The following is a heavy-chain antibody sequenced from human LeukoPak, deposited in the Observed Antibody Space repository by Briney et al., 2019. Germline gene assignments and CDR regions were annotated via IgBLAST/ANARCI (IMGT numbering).Heavy chain of an antibody. CDR1: GFTFSSYW. CDR2: IKQDGSEK. CDR3: AREEQWYYFDY. J-gene: IGHJ4*02. V-gene: IGHV3-7*03. Sequence: GGSLRLSCEASGFTFSSYWMSWVRQAPGKGLEWVANIKQDGSEKYYVDSVKGRFTISRDNAKNSLYLQMNSLRAGDTAVYYCAREEQWYYFDYWGQETLVTVSS. D-gene: IGHD6-19*01.